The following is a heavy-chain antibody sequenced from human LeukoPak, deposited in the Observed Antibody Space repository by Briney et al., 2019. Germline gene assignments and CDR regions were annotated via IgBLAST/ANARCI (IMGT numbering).Heavy chain of an antibody. CDR3: ARDYYDSSGYVDY. V-gene: IGHV3-48*01. CDR1: GFTFSSYS. CDR2: ISSSSSTI. Sequence: GGSLRLSCAASGFTFSSYSMNWVRQAPGKGLEWVSYISSSSSTIYYADSVKGRFTISRDNAKNSLYLQMNSPRAEDTAVYYCARDYYDSSGYVDYWGQGTLVTVSS. J-gene: IGHJ4*02. D-gene: IGHD3-22*01.